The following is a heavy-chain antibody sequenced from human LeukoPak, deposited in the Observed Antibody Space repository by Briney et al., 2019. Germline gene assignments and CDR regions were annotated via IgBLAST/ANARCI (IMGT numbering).Heavy chain of an antibody. J-gene: IGHJ4*02. D-gene: IGHD6-19*01. V-gene: IGHV4-39*07. CDR3: AREAVAGAFDY. Sequence: SETLSLTCTVSGGSIRSSYYYWGWIRQPPGKGLEWIGYIYHSGSTYYNPSLKSRVTISVDRSKNQFSLKLSSVTAADTAVYYCAREAVAGAFDYWGQGTLVTVSS. CDR2: IYHSGST. CDR1: GGSIRSSYYY.